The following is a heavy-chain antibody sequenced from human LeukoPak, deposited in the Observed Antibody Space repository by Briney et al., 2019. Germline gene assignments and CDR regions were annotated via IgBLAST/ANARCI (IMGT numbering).Heavy chain of an antibody. V-gene: IGHV3-53*01. J-gene: IGHJ4*02. CDR3: ARGVLGYCSGGSCYHDFFDY. Sequence: GGSLRLSCAASGFTVSSNYMSWVRQAPGKGLEWVSVIYSGGSTYYADSVKGRFTISRDNSKNTLYLQTNSLRAEDTAVYYCARGVLGYCSGGSCYHDFFDYWGQGTLVTVSS. CDR2: IYSGGST. D-gene: IGHD2-15*01. CDR1: GFTVSSNY.